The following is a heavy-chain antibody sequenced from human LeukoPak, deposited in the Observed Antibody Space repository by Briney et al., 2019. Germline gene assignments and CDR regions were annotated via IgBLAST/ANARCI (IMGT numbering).Heavy chain of an antibody. J-gene: IGHJ6*02. CDR1: GYTFTSYD. CDR2: MNPNSGNT. CDR3: ASWPGSYSSGWYYGMDV. V-gene: IGHV1-8*01. D-gene: IGHD6-19*01. Sequence: GASVKLSCKASGYTFTSYDINWVRQATGQGLEWMGWMNPNSGNTGYAQKFQGRVTMTRNTSISTAYMELSSLRSEDTAVYYCASWPGSYSSGWYYGMDVWGQGTTVTVSS.